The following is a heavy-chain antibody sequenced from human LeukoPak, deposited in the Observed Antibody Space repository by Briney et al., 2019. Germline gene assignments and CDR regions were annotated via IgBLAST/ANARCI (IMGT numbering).Heavy chain of an antibody. V-gene: IGHV4-39*01. CDR1: GGSISTSSYY. CDR3: ARGTFYFDL. J-gene: IGHJ2*01. Sequence: PSETLSLTCTVSGGSISTSSYYWGRIRQPPGKGLEWIGSIYYGGSTYYNPSLKSRVSISVDTSKSQFSLKLSSVTAADTAVYYCARGTFYFDLWGRGTLVTVSS. D-gene: IGHD2/OR15-2a*01. CDR2: IYYGGST.